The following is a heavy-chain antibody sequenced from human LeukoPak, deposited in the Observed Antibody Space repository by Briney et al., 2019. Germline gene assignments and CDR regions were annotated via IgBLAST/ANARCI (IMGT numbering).Heavy chain of an antibody. Sequence: GGSLRFSSAASGFTISNYWRHWVRHAAGKGLVWVSRINNDGINTTYADSVKGRFTICRDNAKNALNLQMNSLRAEDTAVYYCARDLGQYYDTSDNWFDPWGQGTLVTVSS. J-gene: IGHJ5*02. CDR2: INNDGINT. D-gene: IGHD3-22*01. V-gene: IGHV3-74*01. CDR3: ARDLGQYYDTSDNWFDP. CDR1: GFTISNYW.